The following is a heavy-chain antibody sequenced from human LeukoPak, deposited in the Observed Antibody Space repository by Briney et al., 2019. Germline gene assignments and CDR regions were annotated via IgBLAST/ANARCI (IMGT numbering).Heavy chain of an antibody. D-gene: IGHD2-15*01. CDR1: GFTFSSYG. Sequence: GGSLRLSCAASGFTFSSYGMHWVRQAPGKGLEWVAFIRYDGSNKYYADSVKGRFTISRDNSKNTLYLQMNSLRAEDTAVYYCASTSRHYCSGGSSLDYWGQGTLVTVSS. CDR3: ASTSRHYCSGGSSLDY. J-gene: IGHJ4*02. V-gene: IGHV3-30*02. CDR2: IRYDGSNK.